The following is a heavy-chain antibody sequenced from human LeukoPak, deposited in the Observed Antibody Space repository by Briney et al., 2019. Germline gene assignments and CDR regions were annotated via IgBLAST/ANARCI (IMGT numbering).Heavy chain of an antibody. V-gene: IGHV3-74*01. CDR1: GFTFKLYW. D-gene: IGHD3-22*01. CDR2: INDDWSDT. CDR3: VRGGPSTWF. J-gene: IGHJ4*02. Sequence: PGGSLRLSCAASGFTFKLYWMHWVRQVPGKGPVWVARINDDWSDTVYADSVKGRFTISRDDAKNMLFLQMNSLRGEDTAVYHCVRGGPSTWFWGQGTLVTVSS.